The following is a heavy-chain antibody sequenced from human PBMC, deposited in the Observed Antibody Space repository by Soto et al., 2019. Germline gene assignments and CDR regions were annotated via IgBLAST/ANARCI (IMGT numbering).Heavy chain of an antibody. CDR2: VYYSGST. D-gene: IGHD3-10*01. V-gene: IGHV4-59*08. Sequence: SETLSLTCTVSGGSISSYYWSWIRQPPGKGLEWIGYVYYSGSTNYNPSLKSRVTISVDTSKNQFSLKLTSVTAADTAVYYCASFYYYGLRSHYNFWGQGTLVTVSS. J-gene: IGHJ4*02. CDR1: GGSISSYY. CDR3: ASFYYYGLRSHYNF.